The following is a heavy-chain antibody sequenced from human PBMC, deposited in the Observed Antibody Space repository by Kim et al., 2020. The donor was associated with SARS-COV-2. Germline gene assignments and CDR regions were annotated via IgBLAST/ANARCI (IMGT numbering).Heavy chain of an antibody. CDR1: GGSVNSSSYY. CDR3: ARRSHPLSGGGFDI. Sequence: SETLSLTCTVSGGSVNSSSYYWSWIRQPPGKPLEWIGYIYYSGSTNYNPSHKSRVTISVDTSKNQFSLNLSSVTAADTAVYYCARRSHPLSGGGFDIWGQGTMVTVSS. V-gene: IGHV4-61*01. CDR2: IYYSGST. J-gene: IGHJ3*02. D-gene: IGHD2-15*01.